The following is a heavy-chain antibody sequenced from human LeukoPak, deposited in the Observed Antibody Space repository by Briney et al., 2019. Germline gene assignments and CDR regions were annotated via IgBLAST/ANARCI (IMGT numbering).Heavy chain of an antibody. D-gene: IGHD4-17*01. CDR1: GGSISSHY. CDR2: IYYSGST. J-gene: IGHJ5*02. Sequence: SETLSLTCTVSGGSISSHYWSWIRQPPGKGLEWIGYIYYSGSTNYNPSLKSRVTISVDTSKNQFSLKLSSVTAADTAVYYCARGSDYGDYANWFDPWGQGTLVTVSS. CDR3: ARGSDYGDYANWFDP. V-gene: IGHV4-59*11.